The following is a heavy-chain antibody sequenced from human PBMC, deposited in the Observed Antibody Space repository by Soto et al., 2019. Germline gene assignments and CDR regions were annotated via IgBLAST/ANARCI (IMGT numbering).Heavy chain of an antibody. CDR3: ARHPASAPMVRGVQTALTNYYYYYGMDV. J-gene: IGHJ6*02. Sequence: SETLSLTCTVSGGSISSYYWSWIRQPPGKGLEWIGYIYYSGSTNYNPSLKSRVTISVDTSKNQFSLKLSSVTAADTAVYYCARHPASAPMVRGVQTALTNYYYYYGMDVWGQGTMVTVSS. V-gene: IGHV4-59*01. CDR1: GGSISSYY. CDR2: IYYSGST. D-gene: IGHD3-10*01.